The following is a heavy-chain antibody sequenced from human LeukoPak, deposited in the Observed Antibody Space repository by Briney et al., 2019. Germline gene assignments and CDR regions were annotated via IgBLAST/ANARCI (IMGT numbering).Heavy chain of an antibody. J-gene: IGHJ6*02. V-gene: IGHV4-59*01. Sequence: SETLSLTCTVSGGSISGYYWNWIRQPPGKGLEWIGFIYNTGNTNYNPSLKSRVTISVDTSKNQFSLKLSSVTAADTAVYYCARVKTTVTTLFYYGMDVWGQGTTVTVSS. CDR2: IYNTGNT. CDR3: ARVKTTVTTLFYYGMDV. D-gene: IGHD4-17*01. CDR1: GGSISGYY.